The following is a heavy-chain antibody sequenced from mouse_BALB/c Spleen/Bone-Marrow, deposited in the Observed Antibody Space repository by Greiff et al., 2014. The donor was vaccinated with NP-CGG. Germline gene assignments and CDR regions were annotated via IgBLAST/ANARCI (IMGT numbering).Heavy chain of an antibody. CDR3: ARLYGSGYGYAMDY. J-gene: IGHJ4*01. CDR2: ISNLAYSI. D-gene: IGHD1-1*01. CDR1: GFTFSDYG. Sequence: VKLQESGGGLVQPGGSRKLSCAASGFTFSDYGMAWVRQAPGKGPEWVAFISNLAYSICYADTVTGRFTISRENAKNTLYLEMSSLRSEDTAMYYCARLYGSGYGYAMDYWGQGTSVTVSS. V-gene: IGHV5-15*02.